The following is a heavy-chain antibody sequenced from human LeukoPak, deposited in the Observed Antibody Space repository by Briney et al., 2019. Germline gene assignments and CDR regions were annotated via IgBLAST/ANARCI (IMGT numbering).Heavy chain of an antibody. V-gene: IGHV3-30*02. CDR2: IRYDGSNN. CDR3: ATTNPRGDFDY. D-gene: IGHD1-14*01. Sequence: PGGSLRLSCAASGYTFSNYAMHWARQAPGKGLEWVAFIRYDGSNNDHADSVKGRFTISRDNSKNTLYMQMNSLRPEDTAIYFCATTNPRGDFDYWGRGTLVTVSS. J-gene: IGHJ4*02. CDR1: GYTFSNYA.